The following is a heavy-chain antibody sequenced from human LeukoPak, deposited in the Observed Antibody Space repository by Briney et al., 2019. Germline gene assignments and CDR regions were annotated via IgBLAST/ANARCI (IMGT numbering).Heavy chain of an antibody. Sequence: GGSLRVSCAASGFNVSAKSMSWVRQTPEKGLEWVSVIYSTGITAHADSVKGRFSISRDNSKNTLALQMNSLRVEDTAVYYCARSPHALWFGGGAFDFWGQGTRVTVSS. CDR2: IYSTGIT. D-gene: IGHD3-10*01. CDR3: ARSPHALWFGGGAFDF. CDR1: GFNVSAKS. V-gene: IGHV3-53*01. J-gene: IGHJ4*02.